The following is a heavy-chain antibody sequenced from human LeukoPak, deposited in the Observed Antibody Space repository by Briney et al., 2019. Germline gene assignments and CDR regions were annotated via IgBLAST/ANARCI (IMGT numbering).Heavy chain of an antibody. V-gene: IGHV1-46*01. CDR2: INPSGGST. J-gene: IGHJ4*02. D-gene: IGHD3-9*01. Sequence: ASVKDSCKASGYTFTSYYMHWVRQAPGQGLEWMGIINPSGGSTSYAQKFQGRVTMTRDMSTSTVYMELSSLRSEDTAVYYCARDRGADYDILTGLFDYWGQGTLVTVSS. CDR3: ARDRGADYDILTGLFDY. CDR1: GYTFTSYY.